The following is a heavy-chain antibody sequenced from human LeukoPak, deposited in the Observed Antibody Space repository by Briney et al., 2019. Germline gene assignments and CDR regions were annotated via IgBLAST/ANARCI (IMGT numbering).Heavy chain of an antibody. Sequence: GASVKVSCKASGGTFSSYAISWVRQAPGQGLEWMGGIIPIFGTANYAQMFQGRVTITADESTSTAYMELSSLRSEDTAVYYCAKNLGAAYYYYGMDVWGQGTTVTVSS. CDR3: AKNLGAAYYYYGMDV. J-gene: IGHJ6*02. CDR2: IIPIFGTA. D-gene: IGHD1-26*01. CDR1: GGTFSSYA. V-gene: IGHV1-69*01.